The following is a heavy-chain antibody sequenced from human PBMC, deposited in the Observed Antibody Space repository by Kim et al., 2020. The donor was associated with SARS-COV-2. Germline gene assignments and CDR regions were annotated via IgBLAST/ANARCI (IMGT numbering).Heavy chain of an antibody. CDR3: VKVGGILEWLPDY. Sequence: GGSLRLSCSASGFTFSSYAMHWVRQAPGKGLEYVSAISSNGGSTYYADSVKGRFTISRDNSKNTLYLQMSSLRAEDTAVYYCVKVGGILEWLPDYWGQGTLVTVSS. J-gene: IGHJ4*02. CDR1: GFTFSSYA. D-gene: IGHD3-3*01. V-gene: IGHV3-64D*09. CDR2: ISSNGGST.